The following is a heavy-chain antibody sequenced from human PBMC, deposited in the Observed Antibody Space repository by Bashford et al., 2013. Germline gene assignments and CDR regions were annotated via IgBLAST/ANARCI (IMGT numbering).Heavy chain of an antibody. Sequence: SSETLSLTCTVSGGSISSSSYYWGWIRQPPGKGLEWIGSIYYSGSTYYNPSLKSRVTISVDTSKNQFSLKLSSVTAADTAVYYCSAIGRGQIAVAAPNWFDPWGQGTLVTVSS. CDR2: IYYSGST. J-gene: IGHJ5*02. D-gene: IGHD6-19*01. V-gene: IGHV4-39*01. CDR1: GGSISSSSYY. CDR3: SAIGRGQIAVAAPNWFDP.